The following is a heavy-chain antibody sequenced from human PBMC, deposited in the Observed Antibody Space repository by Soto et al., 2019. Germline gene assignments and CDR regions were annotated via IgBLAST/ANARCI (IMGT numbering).Heavy chain of an antibody. D-gene: IGHD3-22*01. Sequence: PSETLSLTCTVSGGSVSSGSYFWGWIRQPPGKGLEWIGYIYYSGSTNYNPSLKSRVTISVDTSKNQFSLKLSSVTAADTAVYYCARHATHVVMADFDYWGQGTLVTVSS. J-gene: IGHJ4*02. CDR1: GGSVSSGSYF. CDR3: ARHATHVVMADFDY. V-gene: IGHV4-61*01. CDR2: IYYSGST.